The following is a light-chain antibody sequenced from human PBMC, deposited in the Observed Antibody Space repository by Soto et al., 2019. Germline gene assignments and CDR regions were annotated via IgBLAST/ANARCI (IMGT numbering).Light chain of an antibody. CDR2: KAS. CDR1: QSISIW. Sequence: DIQMTQSPPTLSASVADRVTITCRASQSISIWLAWYQQKPGKAPKLLIYKASSLESGVPSRFSGRGSGTEFTLTISSLQPDDFATYYCQQYNTYPLTFGGGTKVEIK. J-gene: IGKJ4*01. V-gene: IGKV1-5*03. CDR3: QQYNTYPLT.